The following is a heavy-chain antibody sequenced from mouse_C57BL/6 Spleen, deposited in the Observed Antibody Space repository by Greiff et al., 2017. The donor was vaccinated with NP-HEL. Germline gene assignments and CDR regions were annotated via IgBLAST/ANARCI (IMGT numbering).Heavy chain of an antibody. V-gene: IGHV1-61*01. CDR3: ARDGNLYDYAMDY. D-gene: IGHD2-1*01. Sequence: QVQLQQPGAELVRPGSSVKLSCKASGYTFTSYWMDWVKQRPGQCLEWIGNIYPSDSENHYNQKFKDKATLTVDKSSRTAYMQLSSLTSEDSAVYYCARDGNLYDYAMDYWGQGTSVTVSS. CDR2: IYPSDSEN. CDR1: GYTFTSYW. J-gene: IGHJ4*01.